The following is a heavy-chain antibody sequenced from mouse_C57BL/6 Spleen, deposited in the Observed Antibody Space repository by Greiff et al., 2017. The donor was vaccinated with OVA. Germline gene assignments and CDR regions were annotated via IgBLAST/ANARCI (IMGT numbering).Heavy chain of an antibody. CDR3: ARGGAQATAY. CDR1: GYTFTSYW. Sequence: QVQLQQPGAELVRPGSSVKLSCKASGYTFTSYWMHWVKQRPIQGLEWIGNIDPSDSETHYNQKFKDKATLTVDKSSSTAYMQHSSLTSEDSAVYYCARGGAQATAYWGQGTLVTVSA. CDR2: IDPSDSET. V-gene: IGHV1-52*01. J-gene: IGHJ3*01. D-gene: IGHD3-2*02.